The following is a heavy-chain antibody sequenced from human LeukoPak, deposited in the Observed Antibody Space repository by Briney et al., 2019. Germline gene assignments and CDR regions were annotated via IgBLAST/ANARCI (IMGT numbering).Heavy chain of an antibody. CDR3: ARHSDGDSRGYFTSSYYYGMDV. CDR2: IYYSGST. CDR1: GGSISSYY. J-gene: IGHJ6*02. D-gene: IGHD3-22*01. Sequence: PSETLSLTCTVSGGSISSYYWSWIRQPPGKGLEWIGYIYYSGSTNYNPSLKSRVTISVDTSKNQFSLKLSSVTAADTAVYYCARHSDGDSRGYFTSSYYYGMDVWGQGTTVTVSS. V-gene: IGHV4-59*08.